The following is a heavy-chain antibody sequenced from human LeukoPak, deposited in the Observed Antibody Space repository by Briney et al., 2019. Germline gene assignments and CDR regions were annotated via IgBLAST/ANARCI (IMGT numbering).Heavy chain of an antibody. Sequence: GGSLRLSCAASGFTFSNYAMSWVRQAPGKGLEWVSGISGSGGRTFYVDSVKGRFTISRDNSKNTLDLHMNILRVEDTAVYYCARVITGTYSYNYYYMDVWGTGTTVTISS. V-gene: IGHV3-23*01. J-gene: IGHJ6*03. CDR3: ARVITGTYSYNYYYMDV. CDR2: ISGSGGRT. D-gene: IGHD1-26*01. CDR1: GFTFSNYA.